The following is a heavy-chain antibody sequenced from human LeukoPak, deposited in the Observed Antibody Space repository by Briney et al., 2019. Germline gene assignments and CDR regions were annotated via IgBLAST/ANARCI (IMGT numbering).Heavy chain of an antibody. CDR1: GGSISSCY. V-gene: IGHV4-59*08. CDR3: ARRGRWFGESYYFDY. J-gene: IGHJ4*02. CDR2: IYYSGST. D-gene: IGHD3-10*01. Sequence: SETLSLTCTVSGGSISSCYWSWIRQPPGKGLEWIGYIYYSGSTDYNPSLKSRVTISVDTSKNQFSLKLSPVTAADTAVYYCARRGRWFGESYYFDYWGQGTLVTVSS.